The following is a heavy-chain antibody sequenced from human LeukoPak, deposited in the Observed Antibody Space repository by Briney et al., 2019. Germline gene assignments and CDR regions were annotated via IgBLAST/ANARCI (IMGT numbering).Heavy chain of an antibody. CDR1: GYTFTGYY. J-gene: IGHJ6*02. V-gene: IGHV1-2*02. CDR2: INPNSGGT. D-gene: IGHD6-19*01. CDR3: ASQSGGIAVAGDLSPGNGMDV. Sequence: ASVKVSCKASGYTFTGYYMHWVRQAPGQGLEWMGWINPNSGGTNYAQKFQGRVTMTRDTSISTAYMELSRLRSDDTAVYYCASQSGGIAVAGDLSPGNGMDVWGQGTTVTVSS.